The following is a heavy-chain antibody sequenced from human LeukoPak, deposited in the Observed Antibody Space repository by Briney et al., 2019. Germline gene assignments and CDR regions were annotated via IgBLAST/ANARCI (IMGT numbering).Heavy chain of an antibody. Sequence: PGGSLRLSCAASGFTFSSYAMSWVRQAPGKGLEWVPAISGSGGSTYYADSVKGRFTISRDNSKNTLYLQMNSLRAEDTAVYYCAKGGDYDILTGYYYYFDYWGQGTLVTVSS. D-gene: IGHD3-9*01. CDR1: GFTFSSYA. V-gene: IGHV3-23*01. CDR2: ISGSGGST. J-gene: IGHJ4*02. CDR3: AKGGDYDILTGYYYYFDY.